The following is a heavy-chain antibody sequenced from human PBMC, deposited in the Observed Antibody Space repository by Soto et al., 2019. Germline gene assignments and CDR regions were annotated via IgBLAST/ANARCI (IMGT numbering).Heavy chain of an antibody. CDR1: GFTFSSYS. CDR3: ARDLGPGDAIDI. J-gene: IGHJ3*02. Sequence: PGGSLRLSCAASGFTFSSYSMNWVRQAPGKGLEWVSSISSSSSYIYYADSVKGRFTISRDNAKNSLYLQMNSLRAEDTAVYYCARDLGPGDAIDIWGQGTMVTVSS. D-gene: IGHD3-10*01. V-gene: IGHV3-21*01. CDR2: ISSSSSYI.